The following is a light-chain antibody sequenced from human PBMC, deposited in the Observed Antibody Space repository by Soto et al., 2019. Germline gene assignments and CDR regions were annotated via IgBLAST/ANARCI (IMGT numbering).Light chain of an antibody. CDR1: QSVSSSY. J-gene: IGKJ2*01. Sequence: EIVLTQSPGTLSLSPGETVTLSCRASQSVSSSYFGWFQQRPGQAPRLLIYDTFYRDAGIPDRFSGSGSGTDFTLTISRLEPEDFAVYYCHQYSGPPYTVGQGTKLEIK. CDR2: DTF. V-gene: IGKV3-20*01. CDR3: HQYSGPPYT.